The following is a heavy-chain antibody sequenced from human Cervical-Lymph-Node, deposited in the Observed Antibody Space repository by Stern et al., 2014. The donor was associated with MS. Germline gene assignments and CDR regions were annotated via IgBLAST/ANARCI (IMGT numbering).Heavy chain of an antibody. CDR1: GITISDHY. J-gene: IGHJ3*02. Sequence: EVQLVESGGGLVQPGGSLRLSCVVSGITISDHYLDWVRQAPGKGLEWVGRISNTADGDTTEFAASVKGRFTISRDDSKNSLYLQLNSLKTEDTAVYHCALTPIIWGQGTLVTVSS. D-gene: IGHD2-21*02. V-gene: IGHV3-72*01. CDR3: ALTPII. CDR2: ISNTADGDTT.